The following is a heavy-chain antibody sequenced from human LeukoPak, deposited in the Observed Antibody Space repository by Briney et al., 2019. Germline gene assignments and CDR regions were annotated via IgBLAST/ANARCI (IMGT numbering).Heavy chain of an antibody. J-gene: IGHJ3*02. D-gene: IGHD4-23*01. Sequence: GGSLRLSCAASGFTFSSYAMSWGRQAPGKGLEWVSAISGSGGSTYYADSVKGRFTISRDNSKNTLYLQMNSLRAEDTAVYYCAKTGTPRIRWPDAFDIWGQGTMVTVSS. V-gene: IGHV3-23*01. CDR3: AKTGTPRIRWPDAFDI. CDR2: ISGSGGST. CDR1: GFTFSSYA.